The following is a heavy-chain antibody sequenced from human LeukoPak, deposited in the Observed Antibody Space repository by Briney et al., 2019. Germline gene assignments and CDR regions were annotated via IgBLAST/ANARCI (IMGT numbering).Heavy chain of an antibody. CDR3: ARILRYSSGWYPHFDY. D-gene: IGHD6-19*01. J-gene: IGHJ4*02. V-gene: IGHV3-7*01. Sequence: GGSLRLSCAASGFTFSTYWMTWVRQAPGKGLEWVANIKQDGSEKYYVDSVKGRFTISRDNARNSLYLQMNSLRAEDTALYYCARILRYSSGWYPHFDYWGRGTLVTVSS. CDR1: GFTFSTYW. CDR2: IKQDGSEK.